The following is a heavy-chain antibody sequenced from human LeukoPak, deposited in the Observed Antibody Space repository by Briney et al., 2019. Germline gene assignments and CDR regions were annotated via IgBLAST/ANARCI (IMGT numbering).Heavy chain of an antibody. CDR3: ARSYYYDSSGRDY. J-gene: IGHJ4*02. CDR2: IIPILDIA. Sequence: SVKVSCKASGGTFTSYTISWVRQAPGQGLEWMGRIIPILDIANYAQKFQGRVTITADKSTSTSYMELSSSRSEDTAVYYCARSYYYDSSGRDYWGQGTLVTVSS. CDR1: GGTFTSYT. V-gene: IGHV1-69*02. D-gene: IGHD3-22*01.